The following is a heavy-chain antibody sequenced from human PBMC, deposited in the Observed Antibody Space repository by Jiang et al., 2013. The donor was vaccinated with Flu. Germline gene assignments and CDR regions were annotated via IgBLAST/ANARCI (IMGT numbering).Heavy chain of an antibody. D-gene: IGHD2-15*01. J-gene: IGHJ4*02. Sequence: SGAEVKKPGASVKVSCKTSGYTFINDYMHWVRQAPGQGLEWVGISNPSGDRTTYAQKFQGRVTLTRDTSTSTVYMELSSLGSEDTAVYYCARGGYCSGGSCYSAPEVVVYWGQGTLVTVSS. CDR3: ARGGYCSGGSCYSAPEVVVY. V-gene: IGHV1-46*01. CDR1: GYTFINDY. CDR2: SNPSGDRT.